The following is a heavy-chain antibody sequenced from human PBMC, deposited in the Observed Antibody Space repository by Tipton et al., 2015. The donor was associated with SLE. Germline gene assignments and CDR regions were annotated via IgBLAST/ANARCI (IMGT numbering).Heavy chain of an antibody. V-gene: IGHV4-38-2*02. D-gene: IGHD6-13*01. CDR2: IYYSGST. CDR1: GYSISSGYY. J-gene: IGHJ4*02. Sequence: TLSLTCTVSGYSISSGYYWGWIRQPPGKGLEWIGYIYYSGSTYYNPSLKSRVTISVDTPKNQFSLKLSSVTAADTAVYYCAREAGTDGWGQGTLVTVSS. CDR3: AREAGTDG.